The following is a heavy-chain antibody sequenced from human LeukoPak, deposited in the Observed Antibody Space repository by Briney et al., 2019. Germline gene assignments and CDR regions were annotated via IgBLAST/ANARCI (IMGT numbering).Heavy chain of an antibody. CDR3: ARGEDIVVVPAAIGATYFDY. CDR1: GGSISSSSYY. D-gene: IGHD2-2*02. V-gene: IGHV4-39*07. J-gene: IGHJ4*02. Sequence: SETLSLTCTVSGGSISSSSYYWGWIRQPPGKGLEWIGSIYYSGSTYYNPSLKSRVTISVDTSKNQFSLKLSSVTAADTAVYYCARGEDIVVVPAAIGATYFDYWGQGTLVTVSS. CDR2: IYYSGST.